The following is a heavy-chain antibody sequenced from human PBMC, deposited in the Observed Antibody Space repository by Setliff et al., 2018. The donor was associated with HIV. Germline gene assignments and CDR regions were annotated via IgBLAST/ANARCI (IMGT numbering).Heavy chain of an antibody. V-gene: IGHV4-34*01. J-gene: IGHJ4*02. Sequence: SETLSLTCAVYGGSFSDYYWSWIRQPPGEGLEWIGEINRGGSTNYNPSLKSRVTIPLDTSKRQFSLKLSSVTAADTAVYYCARALGYYYDSSGYVDYWGQGTLVTVSS. D-gene: IGHD3-22*01. CDR1: GGSFSDYY. CDR3: ARALGYYYDSSGYVDY. CDR2: INRGGST.